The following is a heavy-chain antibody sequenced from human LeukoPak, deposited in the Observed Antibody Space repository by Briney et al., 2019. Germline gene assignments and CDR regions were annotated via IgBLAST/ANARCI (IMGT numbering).Heavy chain of an antibody. J-gene: IGHJ5*02. CDR1: GGSISSSSYY. CDR2: IYYSGST. D-gene: IGHD4-23*01. Sequence: SETLSLTCTVSGGSISSSSYYWGWIRQPPGKVLEWIGSIYYSGSTYYNPSLKSRVTISVDTSKNQFSLKLGSVTAADTAVYYCARPEVVTSWFDPWGQGTLVTVSS. V-gene: IGHV4-39*01. CDR3: ARPEVVTSWFDP.